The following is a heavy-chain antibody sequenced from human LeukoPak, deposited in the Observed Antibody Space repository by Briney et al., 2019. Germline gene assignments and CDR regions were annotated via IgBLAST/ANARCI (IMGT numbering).Heavy chain of an antibody. V-gene: IGHV3-73*01. CDR3: TRQSGNSSWYNDWFDP. CDR2: IRSEANNYAT. Sequence: GGSLRLSCAASGFTFSGFGIHWVRQASGRGLEWVGRIRSEANNYATAFAASVKGRFTISRDDSKNTAYLQMNSLETEDTAVYYCTRQSGNSSWYNDWFDPWGQGTLVTVSS. J-gene: IGHJ5*02. D-gene: IGHD6-13*01. CDR1: GFTFSGFG.